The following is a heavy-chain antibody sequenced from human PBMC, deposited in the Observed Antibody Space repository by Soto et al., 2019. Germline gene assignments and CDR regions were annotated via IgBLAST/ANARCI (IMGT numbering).Heavy chain of an antibody. Sequence: GGSLRLSCAASGFTFSSYDMHWVRQATGKGLEWVSAIGTAGDTYYPGSVKGRFTISRGNAKNSLYLQMNSLRAGDTAVYYCARDAGNFWSGSLGMDVWGQGTTVTVSS. CDR3: ARDAGNFWSGSLGMDV. CDR2: IGTAGDT. J-gene: IGHJ6*02. CDR1: GFTFSSYD. D-gene: IGHD3-3*01. V-gene: IGHV3-13*01.